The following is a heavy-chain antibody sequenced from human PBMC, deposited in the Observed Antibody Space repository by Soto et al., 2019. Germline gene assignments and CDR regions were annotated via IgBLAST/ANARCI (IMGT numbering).Heavy chain of an antibody. V-gene: IGHV4-34*01. CDR2: INHSRST. CDR3: ARDRRLITMVRGVSLWFDP. J-gene: IGHJ5*02. D-gene: IGHD3-10*01. CDR1: GGSFSGFY. Sequence: SETLSLTCTVYGGSFSGFYWSWIRQPPGKGLEWIGEINHSRSTNYNPSLKSRVTISVDTSKNQFSLKLSSVTAADTAVYYCARDRRLITMVRGVSLWFDPWGQGTLVT.